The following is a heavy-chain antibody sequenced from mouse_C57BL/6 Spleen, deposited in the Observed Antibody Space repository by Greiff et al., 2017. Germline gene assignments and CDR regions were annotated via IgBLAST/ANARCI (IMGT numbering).Heavy chain of an antibody. CDR3: ARSGIYYGSWYFDV. CDR2: FHPYNDDT. Sequence: QVQLQQSGAELVKPGASVKMSCKASGYTFTTYPIEWMKQNHGKSLEWIGNFHPYNDDTKYNEKFKGKATLTVDKSSSTVYLELSGLTSDDSAVYYCARSGIYYGSWYFDVWGTGTTVTVSS. CDR1: GYTFTTYP. V-gene: IGHV1-47*01. J-gene: IGHJ1*03. D-gene: IGHD2-1*01.